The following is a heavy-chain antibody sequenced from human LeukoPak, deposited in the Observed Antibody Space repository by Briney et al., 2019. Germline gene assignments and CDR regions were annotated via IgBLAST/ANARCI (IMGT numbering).Heavy chain of an antibody. CDR1: GYSLTGYW. CDR2: IYPGDSDT. Sequence: NPGESLKISCKGSGYSLTGYWIGWVRQMPGKGLEWMGIIYPGDSDTRYNPSFQGQVTISADKSINTAYLQWSSLKASDTAMYYCARHPRYFHALSRRDYYYYMDVWGKGTTVIVSS. D-gene: IGHD3-9*01. V-gene: IGHV5-51*01. CDR3: ARHPRYFHALSRRDYYYYMDV. J-gene: IGHJ6*03.